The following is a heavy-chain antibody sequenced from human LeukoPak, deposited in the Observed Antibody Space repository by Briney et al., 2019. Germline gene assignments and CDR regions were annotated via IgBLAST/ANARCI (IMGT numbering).Heavy chain of an antibody. V-gene: IGHV3-30*18. CDR2: ISYDGSNK. Sequence: PGRSLRLSCAASGFTFSSYGMHWVRQAPGKGLEWVAVISYDGSNKYYADSVKGRFTISRDNSKNTLYLQMNSLRAEDTAVYYCAKVFGELSPFDYWGQGTLVTVSS. CDR1: GFTFSSYG. J-gene: IGHJ4*02. CDR3: AKVFGELSPFDY. D-gene: IGHD3-10*01.